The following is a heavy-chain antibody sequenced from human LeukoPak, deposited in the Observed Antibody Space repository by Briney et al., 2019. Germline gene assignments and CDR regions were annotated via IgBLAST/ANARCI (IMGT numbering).Heavy chain of an antibody. J-gene: IGHJ6*02. Sequence: SETQSLTCAVSGGSISSGGYSWSWIRQPPGKGLEWIGYIYHSGSTYYNPSLKSRVTISVDRSKNQFSLKLSSVTAADTAVYYCAREVVPAAILDVWGQGTTVTVSS. D-gene: IGHD2-2*01. V-gene: IGHV4-30-2*01. CDR3: AREVVPAAILDV. CDR2: IYHSGST. CDR1: GGSISSGGYS.